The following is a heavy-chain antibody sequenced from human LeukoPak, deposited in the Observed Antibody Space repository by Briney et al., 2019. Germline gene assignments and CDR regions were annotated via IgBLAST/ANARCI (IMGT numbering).Heavy chain of an antibody. CDR3: ARIRGYDFRGD. J-gene: IGHJ4*02. Sequence: SETLSLTCAVYGGSFSAYHWSWIRQPPGKGLEWIGEINHSGSTNCNPSLKSRVTISLDTSKNQFSLKLTSVTAADTAVYYCARIRGYDFRGDWGQGTLVTVSS. CDR1: GGSFSAYH. V-gene: IGHV4-34*01. CDR2: INHSGST. D-gene: IGHD5-12*01.